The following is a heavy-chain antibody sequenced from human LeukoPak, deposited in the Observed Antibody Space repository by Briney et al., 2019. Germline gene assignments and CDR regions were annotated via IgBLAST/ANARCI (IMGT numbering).Heavy chain of an antibody. CDR2: INPNSGGT. CDR3: ARDRKVVVALYGEFDP. Sequence: ASVKVSCKASGYTFTGYYMHWVRQAPGQGLEWMGWINPNSGGTNYAQKFQGRVTMTRDTSISTAYMELSRLRSDDTAVYYCARDRKVVVALYGEFDPWSQGTLVTVSS. V-gene: IGHV1-2*02. J-gene: IGHJ5*02. D-gene: IGHD2-15*01. CDR1: GYTFTGYY.